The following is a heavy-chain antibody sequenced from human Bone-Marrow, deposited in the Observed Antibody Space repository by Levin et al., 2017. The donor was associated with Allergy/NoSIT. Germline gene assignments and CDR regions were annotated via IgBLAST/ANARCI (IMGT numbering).Heavy chain of an antibody. CDR2: IYYSGST. CDR1: GGSVSSGSYY. Sequence: SQTLSLTCTVSGGSVSSGSYYWSWIRQPPGRGLEWIGFIYYSGSTKYNPSLKSRVTISVDMSRNQFSLNLNSVTAADTAMYYCARVRNVIPGYHDYYMDVWGKGTTVTVSS. J-gene: IGHJ6*03. CDR3: ARVRNVIPGYHDYYMDV. D-gene: IGHD2-21*01. V-gene: IGHV4-61*01.